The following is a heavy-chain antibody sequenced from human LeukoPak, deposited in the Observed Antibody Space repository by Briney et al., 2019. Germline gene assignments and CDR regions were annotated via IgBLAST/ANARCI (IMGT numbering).Heavy chain of an antibody. CDR1: GLRFSGQY. CDR3: ARHSQRMTTVTEIDY. D-gene: IGHD4-17*01. Sequence: GGSLRLSCAASGLRFSGQYMIWIRQAPGKGLEWVAFISGSGTDTFYADSVKGRFFISKDNTRDSLSLQMNSLSAEDTAMYYCARHSQRMTTVTEIDYWGQGTLVTVSS. J-gene: IGHJ4*02. V-gene: IGHV3-11*01. CDR2: ISGSGTDT.